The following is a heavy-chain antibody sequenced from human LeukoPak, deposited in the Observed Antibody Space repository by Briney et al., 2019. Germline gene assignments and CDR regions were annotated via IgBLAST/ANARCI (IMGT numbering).Heavy chain of an antibody. CDR2: IFDTGIT. V-gene: IGHV4-59*01. J-gene: IGHJ4*02. D-gene: IGHD3-10*01. CDR1: GDTIGTYY. Sequence: SETLSLTCSVSGDTIGTYYWTWIRQPPGKGLEWIGYIFDTGITNYNPSLKSRVTLSVDTTNNQYSQRLTLITAADTASYYCAGDPNGSGKYDYWGQGPLITVSS. CDR3: AGDPNGSGKYDY.